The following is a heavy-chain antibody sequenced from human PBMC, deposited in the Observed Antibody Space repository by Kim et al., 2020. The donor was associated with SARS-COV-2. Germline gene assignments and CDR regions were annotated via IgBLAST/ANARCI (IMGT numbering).Heavy chain of an antibody. D-gene: IGHD2-2*01. Sequence: ASVKVSCKASGFTFTNYVIHWVRQAPGQRLEWMGWINAGNGNTKYSQKFQGRVTITRDSSASAAYMELSSLRSEDTAIYYCGRWEIGYCSSTTCSDAFDIWGQGTMVTVSS. V-gene: IGHV1-3*01. CDR3: GRWEIGYCSSTTCSDAFDI. J-gene: IGHJ3*02. CDR1: GFTFTNYV. CDR2: INAGNGNT.